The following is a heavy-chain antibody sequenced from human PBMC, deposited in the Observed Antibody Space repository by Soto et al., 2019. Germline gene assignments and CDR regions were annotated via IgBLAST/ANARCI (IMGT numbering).Heavy chain of an antibody. J-gene: IGHJ5*02. CDR3: ARSLGYSYGSNWFDP. V-gene: IGHV1-18*01. D-gene: IGHD5-18*01. CDR2: ISAYNGDT. Sequence: ASVKVSCKAFGYTFTSYGISWVRQAPGQGLEWMGWISAYNGDTDYAQNYQGRVTMTTDTSTSTAYMELSRLRSDDTAVYYCARSLGYSYGSNWFDPWGQGTLVTVSS. CDR1: GYTFTSYG.